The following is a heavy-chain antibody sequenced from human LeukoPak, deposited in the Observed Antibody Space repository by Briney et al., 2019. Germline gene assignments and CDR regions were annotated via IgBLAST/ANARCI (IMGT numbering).Heavy chain of an antibody. J-gene: IGHJ3*02. Sequence: QAGGSLRLSCAASGFTFSSYWMSWVRQAPGKGLEWVANIKQDGSEKYYVDSVKGRFTISRDNAKNSLYLQMNSLRAEDTAVYYCARDQRDLYSSSCFDIWGQGTMVTVSS. V-gene: IGHV3-7*01. CDR1: GFTFSSYW. CDR2: IKQDGSEK. CDR3: ARDQRDLYSSSCFDI. D-gene: IGHD6-13*01.